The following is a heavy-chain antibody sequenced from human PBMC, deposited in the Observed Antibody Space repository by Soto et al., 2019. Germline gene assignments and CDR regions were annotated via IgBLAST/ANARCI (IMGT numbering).Heavy chain of an antibody. CDR3: ATAYYDSTLGSDRLVITFDY. CDR1: GYTLTELS. J-gene: IGHJ4*02. D-gene: IGHD3-22*01. CDR2: VDPEDGET. V-gene: IGHV1-24*01. Sequence: QVPLVQSGAEVKKPGASVKVSCKVSGYTLTELSMHWVRQAPGKGLEWMGGVDPEDGETIYAQKFQGRVTMTEDTSTDTAYMELSSLRSEDTAVYYCATAYYDSTLGSDRLVITFDYWGQGTLVTVSS.